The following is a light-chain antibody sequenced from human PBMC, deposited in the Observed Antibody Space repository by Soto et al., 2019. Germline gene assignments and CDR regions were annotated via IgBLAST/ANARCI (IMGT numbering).Light chain of an antibody. J-gene: IGKJ1*01. CDR1: QSISSY. CDR3: QQSYSTPRT. CDR2: AAS. V-gene: IGKV1-39*01. Sequence: DIQMTQSPSSLSASVGDRVTITCRASQSISSYLNWYQQKPGNAPKLVIYAASSLQSGVPSRFSGSGSGTDFTLTISSLQPDDFATYYCQQSYSTPRTFGQGTKVDIK.